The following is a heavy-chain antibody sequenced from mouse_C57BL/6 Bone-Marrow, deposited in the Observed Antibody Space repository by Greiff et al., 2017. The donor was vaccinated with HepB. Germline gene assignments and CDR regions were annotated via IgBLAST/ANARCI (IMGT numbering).Heavy chain of an antibody. CDR2: FYPGSGSI. D-gene: IGHD2-4*01. CDR1: GYTFTEYT. Sequence: QVQLQQSGAELVKPGASVKLSCKASGYTFTEYTIHWVKQRSGQGLEWIGWFYPGSGSIKYNEKFKDKATLTADKSSSTVYMELSRLTSEDSAVYFCAGHEEGPIYYDYDEGFAYWGQGTLVTVSA. J-gene: IGHJ3*01. CDR3: AGHEEGPIYYDYDEGFAY. V-gene: IGHV1-62-2*01.